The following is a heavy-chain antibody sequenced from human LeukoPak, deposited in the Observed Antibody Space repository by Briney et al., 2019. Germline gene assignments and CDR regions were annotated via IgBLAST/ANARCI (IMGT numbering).Heavy chain of an antibody. Sequence: PSETLSLTCTVSGGSISSSSYYWGWIRQPPGKGLEWIGSIYYSGSTYYNPSLKSRVTISVDTSKNQFSLKLSSVTAADTAVYYCARLDGTTVTTGAATQHYYYGMDVWGQGTTVTVSS. CDR2: IYYSGST. CDR3: ARLDGTTVTTGAATQHYYYGMDV. V-gene: IGHV4-39*01. D-gene: IGHD4-17*01. J-gene: IGHJ6*02. CDR1: GGSISSSSYY.